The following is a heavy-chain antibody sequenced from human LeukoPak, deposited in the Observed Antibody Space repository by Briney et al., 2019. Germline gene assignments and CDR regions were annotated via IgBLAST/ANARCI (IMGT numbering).Heavy chain of an antibody. J-gene: IGHJ3*02. Sequence: GGSLRLSCAASGFTFSNAWMSWVRQAPGKGLEWVGRIKSKTDGGTTDYAAPVKGRFTISRDDSKNTLYLQMNSLKTEDTAVYYCTTGTPPGYCSSTSCYRGDATDICGQGTMGTGS. CDR1: GFTFSNAW. D-gene: IGHD2-2*01. CDR2: IKSKTDGGTT. V-gene: IGHV3-15*01. CDR3: TTGTPPGYCSSTSCYRGDATDI.